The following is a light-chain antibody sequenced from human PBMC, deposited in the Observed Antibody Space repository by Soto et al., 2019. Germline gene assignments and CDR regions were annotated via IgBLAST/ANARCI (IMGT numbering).Light chain of an antibody. CDR3: QSYDSSLSGSGV. J-gene: IGLJ2*01. CDR2: GNN. CDR1: RSNIGAGYD. Sequence: QSVLTQPPSVSGAPGQRGTISCAGSRSNIGAGYDVHWYQQLPGTAPKLLIYGNNNRPSGVPDRFSGSKSGTSASLAITGLQAEDEAEYYCQSYDSSLSGSGVFGGGTKLTVL. V-gene: IGLV1-40*01.